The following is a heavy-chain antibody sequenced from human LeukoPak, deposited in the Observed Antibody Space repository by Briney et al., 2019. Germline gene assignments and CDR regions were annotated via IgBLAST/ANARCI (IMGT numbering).Heavy chain of an antibody. CDR1: GGSFSGYY. CDR3: ARGETDIVVVPAAISVGYFDY. V-gene: IGHV4-34*01. D-gene: IGHD2-2*02. J-gene: IGHJ4*02. CDR2: INHSGST. Sequence: SETLSLTCAVYGGSFSGYYWSWIRQPPGKGLEWIGEINHSGSTNYNPSLKSRLTISVDTSKNQFSLKLSSVTAADTAVYYCARGETDIVVVPAAISVGYFDYWGQGTLVTVSS.